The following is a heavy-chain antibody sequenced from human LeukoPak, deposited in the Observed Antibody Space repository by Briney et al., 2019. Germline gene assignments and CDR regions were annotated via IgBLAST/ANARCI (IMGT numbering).Heavy chain of an antibody. V-gene: IGHV4-34*01. CDR2: INHSGST. CDR3: ARATGYSSSWYRGSHYMDV. J-gene: IGHJ6*03. D-gene: IGHD6-13*01. Sequence: SETLSLTCAVSGGSFSGYYWGWIRQPPGKGLEWIGDINHSGSTNYNPSLKSRVTISVDSSKNQFSLKLSSVTAADTAVYYCARATGYSSSWYRGSHYMDVWGKGTTVTVSS. CDR1: GGSFSGYY.